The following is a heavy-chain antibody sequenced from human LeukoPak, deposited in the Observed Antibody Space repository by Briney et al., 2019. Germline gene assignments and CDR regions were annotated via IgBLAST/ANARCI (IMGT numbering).Heavy chain of an antibody. V-gene: IGHV3-43*02. CDR3: AKDMWRFGELDYDY. CDR1: GXTFDDYA. J-gene: IGHJ4*02. Sequence: PGGSLRLSCAASGXTFDDYAVHWVRQAPGKGLEWVSLISGDGGSTYYADSVKGRFTISRDNSKNSLYLQMNSLRTEDTALYYCAKDMWRFGELDYDYWGQGTLVTVSS. D-gene: IGHD3-10*01. CDR2: ISGDGGST.